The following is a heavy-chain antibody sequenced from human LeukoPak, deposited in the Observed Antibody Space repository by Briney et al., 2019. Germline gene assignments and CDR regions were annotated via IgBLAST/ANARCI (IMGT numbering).Heavy chain of an antibody. J-gene: IGHJ3*02. CDR3: ARDLVSGAYTFDT. Sequence: GGSLGLSCAASGFTFSNFGLNWVRQAPGKGLQWVSFISSTGITKYYADSVRGRFTISRDNTRNSLFLQMSSLRAEDTAVYYCARDLVSGAYTFDTWGQGTVVTVSS. CDR2: ISSTGITK. V-gene: IGHV3-48*03. CDR1: GFTFSNFG. D-gene: IGHD3-16*01.